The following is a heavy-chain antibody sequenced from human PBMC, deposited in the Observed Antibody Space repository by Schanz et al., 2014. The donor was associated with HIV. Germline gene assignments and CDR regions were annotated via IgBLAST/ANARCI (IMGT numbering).Heavy chain of an antibody. J-gene: IGHJ4*02. V-gene: IGHV3-33*03. Sequence: QVQLVESGGGVVQPGRSLRLSCAASGFSFDNFGMHWVRQAPGKGLEWVAVIGHEGNDIHYVDSVAGRFTISRDNSKNTLYLQLGSLRTEDTAVYFCAVLWIQPPFDYWGQGTLVTVSS. CDR2: IGHEGNDI. CDR1: GFSFDNFG. CDR3: AVLWIQPPFDY. D-gene: IGHD5-18*01.